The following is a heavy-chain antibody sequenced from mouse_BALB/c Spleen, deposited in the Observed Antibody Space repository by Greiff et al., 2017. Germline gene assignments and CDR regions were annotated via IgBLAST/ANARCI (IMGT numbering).Heavy chain of an antibody. Sequence: EVKLVESGPGLVKPSQSLSLTCSVTGYSITSGYYWNWIRQFPGNKLEWMGYISYDGSNNYNPSLKNRISITRDTSKNQFFLKLNSVTTEDTATYYCARDDDYGAYWGQGTLVTVSA. J-gene: IGHJ3*01. V-gene: IGHV3-6*02. CDR2: ISYDGSN. D-gene: IGHD2-4*01. CDR3: ARDDDYGAY. CDR1: GYSITSGYY.